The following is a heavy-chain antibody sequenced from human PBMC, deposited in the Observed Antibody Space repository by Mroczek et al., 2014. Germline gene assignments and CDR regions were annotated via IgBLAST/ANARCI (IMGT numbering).Heavy chain of an antibody. V-gene: IGHV1-8*01. CDR2: MNPNSGNT. CDR1: GYTFTSYD. J-gene: IGHJ3*02. Sequence: QVQLVESGAEVKKPGASVKVSCKASGYTFTSYDINWVRQATGQGLEWMGWMNPNSGNTGYAQKFQGRVTMTRNTSISTAYMELSSLRSEDTAVYYCARGGYVLRFLEWSQRGAFDIWGQGTMVTVSS. CDR3: ARGGYVLRFLEWSQRGAFDI. D-gene: IGHD3-3*01.